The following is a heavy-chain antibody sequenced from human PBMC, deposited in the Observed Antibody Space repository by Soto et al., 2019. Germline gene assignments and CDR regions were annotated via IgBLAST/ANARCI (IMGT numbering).Heavy chain of an antibody. CDR1: GYTFTGYY. CDR2: INPNSGGT. D-gene: IGHD3-10*01. V-gene: IGHV1-2*04. CDR3: ARGPGALWFGELSISWYMDV. J-gene: IGHJ6*03. Sequence: ASVKVSCKASGYTFTGYYMHWVRQAPGQGLEWMGWINPNSGGTNYAQKFQGWVTMTRDTSISTAYMELSRLRSDDTAVYYCARGPGALWFGELSISWYMDVWGKGTTVTVSS.